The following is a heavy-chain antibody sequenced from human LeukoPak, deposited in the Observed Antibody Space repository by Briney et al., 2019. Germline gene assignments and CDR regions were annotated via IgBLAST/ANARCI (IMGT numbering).Heavy chain of an antibody. V-gene: IGHV5-10-1*01. CDR1: GYNFSTYW. Sequence: GESLKISCEASGYNFSTYWITWVRPMPGKGLESMGRIDPDDSYANYSPSFQGHVTISTDKSISTAYLSWSSLKASDTAIYYCARLRDGSMSIWGQGTLVTVSS. CDR2: IDPDDSYA. CDR3: ARLRDGSMSI. J-gene: IGHJ4*02. D-gene: IGHD5-24*01.